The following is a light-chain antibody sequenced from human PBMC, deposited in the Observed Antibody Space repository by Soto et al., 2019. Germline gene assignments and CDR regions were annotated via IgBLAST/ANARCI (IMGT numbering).Light chain of an antibody. V-gene: IGLV2-14*01. CDR1: SSDVGGYNH. Sequence: QSALTQPASVSGSPGQSITISCTGTSSDVGGYNHVSWYQQHPGKAPELIIYEVSNRPSGVSNRFSGSKSGNTASLSISGLQAEDEAEYYCTSYTSSSTWVFGGGTKLTVL. CDR3: TSYTSSSTWV. CDR2: EVS. J-gene: IGLJ3*02.